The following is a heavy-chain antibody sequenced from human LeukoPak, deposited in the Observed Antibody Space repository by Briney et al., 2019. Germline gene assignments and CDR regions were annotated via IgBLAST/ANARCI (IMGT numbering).Heavy chain of an antibody. V-gene: IGHV4-59*08. D-gene: IGHD1/OR15-1a*01. J-gene: IGHJ4*02. Sequence: PSETLSLTCAVAGVPVNDFHWSWIRQSPGRGLEWLGWISDSGTTNYNPPFRSRLAISADTSKSQLSLELTSVTAADTAVYYCARHVEHAAYFRYWGQGSLVTVSS. CDR3: ARHVEHAAYFRY. CDR2: ISDSGTT. CDR1: GVPVNDFH.